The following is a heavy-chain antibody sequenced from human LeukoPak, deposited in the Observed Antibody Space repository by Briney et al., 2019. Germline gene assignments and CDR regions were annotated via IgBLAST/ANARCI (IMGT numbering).Heavy chain of an antibody. J-gene: IGHJ4*02. D-gene: IGHD5-18*01. CDR3: ARGYSYGYDY. Sequence: PGGSLGLSCAASGFTFRNYVIHWVRQAPGKGLEWVAVTSSDLNVKLYADSVKGRFTISRDNAKNSLYLQMNSLRAEDTAVYYCARGYSYGYDYWGQGTLVTVSS. V-gene: IGHV3-30-3*01. CDR2: TSSDLNVK. CDR1: GFTFRNYV.